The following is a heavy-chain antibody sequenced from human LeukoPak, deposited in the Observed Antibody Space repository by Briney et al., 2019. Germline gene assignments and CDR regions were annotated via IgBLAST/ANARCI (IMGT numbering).Heavy chain of an antibody. J-gene: IGHJ2*01. CDR1: VGSFSGYY. CDR2: INHIGST. V-gene: IGHV4-34*01. CDR3: ARPHPPTVTSPYWYLDL. Sequence: SDTLSLPCAVYVGSFSGYYWSWIRHPPGKGLEGIWEINHIGSTNYLPPLKSRVTISVDPSKHQSSLKLSSVTPADTAVYYCARPHPPTVTSPYWYLDLWGRGTLVTVS. D-gene: IGHD4-17*01.